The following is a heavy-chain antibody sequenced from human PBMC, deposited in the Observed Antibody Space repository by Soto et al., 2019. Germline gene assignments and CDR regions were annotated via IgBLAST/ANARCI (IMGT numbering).Heavy chain of an antibody. CDR1: GGSISSGDYY. CDR3: ARGKGVDWSHYFDY. CDR2: IYYSGSA. V-gene: IGHV4-30-4*01. Sequence: SETLSLPCTVSGGSISSGDYYWSWIRQPPGKGLEWIGYIYYSGSAYYNASLKSRVTISIDTSRNQFSLRLTSVTAADTAVFYCARGKGVDWSHYFDYWGQGTLVAVSS. J-gene: IGHJ4*02. D-gene: IGHD2-21*01.